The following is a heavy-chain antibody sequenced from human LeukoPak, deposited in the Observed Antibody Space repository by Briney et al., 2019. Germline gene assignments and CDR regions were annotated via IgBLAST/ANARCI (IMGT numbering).Heavy chain of an antibody. CDR1: GYTFSSYA. V-gene: IGHV7-4-1*02. CDR2: INTYNGNP. J-gene: IGHJ6*03. CDR3: ARDRIRQWLVLGSYYYYYMDV. D-gene: IGHD6-19*01. Sequence: ASVEVSCKASGYTFSSYAMNWVRQAPGQGLEFMGWINTYNGNPTYAQAFTGRFVFSVDTSVSTAYLQISSLKAEDTAVYYCARDRIRQWLVLGSYYYYYMDVWGKGTTVTVSS.